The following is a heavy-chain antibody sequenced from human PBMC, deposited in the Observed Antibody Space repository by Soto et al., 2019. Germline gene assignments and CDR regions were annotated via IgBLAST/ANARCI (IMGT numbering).Heavy chain of an antibody. CDR3: ARGLNDYGSGSYYYYYGLDV. CDR1: GGSISSGDYY. D-gene: IGHD3-10*01. J-gene: IGHJ6*02. V-gene: IGHV4-30-4*01. Sequence: SETLSLTCTDSGGSISSGDYYWSWIRQPPGKGLVWIGYIFYSGTTYHNPSLKSRVTISIDTSKNQFSLKLSSVTAADAAVYYCARGLNDYGSGSYYYYYGLDVWGQGTTVTVSS. CDR2: IFYSGTT.